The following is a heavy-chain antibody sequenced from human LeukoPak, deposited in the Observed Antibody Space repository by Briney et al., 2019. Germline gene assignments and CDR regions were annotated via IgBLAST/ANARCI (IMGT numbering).Heavy chain of an antibody. D-gene: IGHD3-9*01. CDR2: INPNSGGT. J-gene: IGHJ4*02. Sequence: GASVKVSCKASGYTFTGYYMHWVRQAPGQGLEWMGWINPNSGGTNYAQKFQGRVTMTRDTSISTAYMELSRLRSDDTAVYYCARGRRYFDWLVLFDYWGQGTLVTVSS. CDR1: GYTFTGYY. CDR3: ARGRRYFDWLVLFDY. V-gene: IGHV1-2*02.